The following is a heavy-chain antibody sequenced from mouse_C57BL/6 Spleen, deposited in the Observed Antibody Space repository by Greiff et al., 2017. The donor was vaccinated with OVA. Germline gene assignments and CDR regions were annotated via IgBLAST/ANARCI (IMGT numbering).Heavy chain of an antibody. Sequence: VQLQQSGPELVKPGASVKISCKASGYTFTDYYMNWVKQSHGKSLEWIGDINPNNGGTSYNQKFKGKATLTVDKSSSTAYMELRSLTSEDSAVYYCARADTTVVEGVDWGQGTLVTVSA. CDR1: GYTFTDYY. J-gene: IGHJ3*01. V-gene: IGHV1-26*01. CDR2: INPNNGGT. CDR3: ARADTTVVEGVD. D-gene: IGHD1-1*01.